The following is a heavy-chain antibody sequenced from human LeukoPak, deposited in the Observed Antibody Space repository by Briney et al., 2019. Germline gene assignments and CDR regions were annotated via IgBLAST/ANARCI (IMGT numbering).Heavy chain of an antibody. CDR2: ISGSGGST. CDR3: AKDELLYYGGNVQDY. CDR1: GFTFSSYS. J-gene: IGHJ4*02. Sequence: GGSLRLSCAASGFTFSSYSMSWVRQAPGKGLEWVSAISGSGGSTYYADSVKGRFTISRDNSKNTLYLQMNSLRAEDTAVYYCAKDELLYYGGNVQDYWGQGTLVTVSS. D-gene: IGHD4-23*01. V-gene: IGHV3-23*01.